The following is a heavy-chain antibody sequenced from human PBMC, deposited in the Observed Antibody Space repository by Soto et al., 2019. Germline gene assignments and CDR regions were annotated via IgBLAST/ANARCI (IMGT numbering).Heavy chain of an antibody. V-gene: IGHV1-69*04. D-gene: IGHD2-2*01. CDR3: AREYCSSTSCTGFDI. Sequence: ASGKVSCKASGGTFSSYTISWVRQAPGQGLEWMGRIIPILGIANYAQKFQGRVTITADKSTSTAYMELSSLRSEDTAVYYCAREYCSSTSCTGFDIWGQGTMVTVSS. J-gene: IGHJ3*02. CDR1: GGTFSSYT. CDR2: IIPILGIA.